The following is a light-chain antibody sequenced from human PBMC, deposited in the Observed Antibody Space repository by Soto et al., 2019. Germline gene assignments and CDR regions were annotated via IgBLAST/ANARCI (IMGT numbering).Light chain of an antibody. Sequence: DIVLTQSPGTLSLSPGERATLSCRASQSVRSRYLAWYQQKAGQAPRLLIYDASRRATGIPDRFSGSGSGTDCTLTISRLEPEDVALYYCQQYGSSVTFGGGTKVEIK. CDR3: QQYGSSVT. J-gene: IGKJ4*01. CDR2: DAS. V-gene: IGKV3-20*01. CDR1: QSVRSRY.